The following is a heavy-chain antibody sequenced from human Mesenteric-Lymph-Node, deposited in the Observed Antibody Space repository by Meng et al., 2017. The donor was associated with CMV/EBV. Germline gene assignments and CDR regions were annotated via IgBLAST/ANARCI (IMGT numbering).Heavy chain of an antibody. V-gene: IGHV3-53*01. CDR3: ARDWGTPSSTFGSYYYGMDV. Sequence: ESLKISCAASGFTVSSNYMSWVRQAPGKGLEWVSVIYSGGSTYYADSVKGRFTISRDNSKNTLYLQMNSLRAEDTAVYYCARDWGTPSSTFGSYYYGMDVWGQGTTVTVSS. CDR2: IYSGGST. D-gene: IGHD2-2*01. CDR1: GFTVSSNY. J-gene: IGHJ6*02.